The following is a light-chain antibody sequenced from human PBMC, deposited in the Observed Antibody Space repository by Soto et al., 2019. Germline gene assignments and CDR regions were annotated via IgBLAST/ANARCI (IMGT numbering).Light chain of an antibody. CDR2: NNN. J-gene: IGLJ1*01. V-gene: IGLV1-47*01. CDR3: AAWDDSLSGYV. CDR1: SSNIGSNY. Sequence: QSVLTQPPSASGTPGQRVTISCSGSSSNIGSNYVSWYQQLPGTAPKLLIYNNNQRPSGVPDRFSGSKSGTSASLATSGLRSEDEADYYCAAWDDSLSGYVFGTGTKLTVL.